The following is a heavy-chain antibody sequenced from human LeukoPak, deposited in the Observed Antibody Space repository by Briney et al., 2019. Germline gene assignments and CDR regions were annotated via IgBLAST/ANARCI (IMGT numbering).Heavy chain of an antibody. CDR1: GGSFSGYY. D-gene: IGHD2-15*01. CDR3: AREDRHCSGGTCYY. CDR2: IHTSGST. J-gene: IGHJ4*02. V-gene: IGHV4-59*10. Sequence: SETLSLTCAVYGGSFSGYYWSWIRQPPGKGLEWIGRIHTSGSTNYNPSLKSRITISVDTSNNHFSLKLTSVTAADTAVYYCAREDRHCSGGTCYYWGQGTLVTVSS.